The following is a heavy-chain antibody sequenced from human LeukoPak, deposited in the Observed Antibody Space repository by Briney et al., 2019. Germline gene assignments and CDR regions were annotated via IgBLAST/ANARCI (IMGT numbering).Heavy chain of an antibody. CDR2: ISSSGSTI. D-gene: IGHD3-16*01. V-gene: IGHV3-48*03. J-gene: IGHJ6*03. CDR3: ARTDGGYYYSYYMDV. CDR1: GFTFSSYE. Sequence: PGGSLRLSCAASGFTFSSYEMNWVRQAPGKGLEWGSYISSSGSTIYYADSVKGRFTISRDNAKNSLYLQMNSRRAEDTAVYYCARTDGGYYYSYYMDVWGKGTTVTFSS.